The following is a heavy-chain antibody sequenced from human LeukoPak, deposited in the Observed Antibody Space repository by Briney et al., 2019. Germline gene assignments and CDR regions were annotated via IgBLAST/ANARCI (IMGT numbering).Heavy chain of an antibody. CDR2: IKQDGSEK. Sequence: GGSLRLSCTTSGFTFSSYWMTWVRQAPGKGLEWVANIKQDGSEKYYVDSVKGRFTISRDNAKNSLYLQMISLRAEDTAIYYCARDPPLIAAAGSRYSLHWGQGTLVTVSS. J-gene: IGHJ1*01. CDR1: GFTFSSYW. D-gene: IGHD6-13*01. CDR3: ARDPPLIAAAGSRYSLH. V-gene: IGHV3-7*01.